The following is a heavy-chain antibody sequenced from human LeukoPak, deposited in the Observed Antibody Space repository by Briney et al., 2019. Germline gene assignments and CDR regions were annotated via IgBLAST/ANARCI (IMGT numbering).Heavy chain of an antibody. CDR3: ARDHRGVNPFDY. Sequence: ASVKVSCKASGYTFTGYYMHWVRQAPGQGLEWMGWINPNSGGTNYAQKFQGRVTVTRDTSISTAYMELSRLRSDDTAVYYCARDHRGVNPFDYWGQGTLVTVSS. CDR1: GYTFTGYY. V-gene: IGHV1-2*02. CDR2: INPNSGGT. J-gene: IGHJ4*02. D-gene: IGHD3-16*02.